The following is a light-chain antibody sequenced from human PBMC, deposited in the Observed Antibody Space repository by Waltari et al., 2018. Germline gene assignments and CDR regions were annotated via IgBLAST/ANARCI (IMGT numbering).Light chain of an antibody. CDR2: EVN. J-gene: IGLJ3*02. Sequence: QSALTQPASVSGSPGQSITISCTGTSTDVGSYNLVSWYQQYPGNAPTLMIYEVNKRPSGVSHRFSGSKSGNTASLTISGLQAEDEADYYCCSYAGGSTPWVFGGGTKLTVL. CDR3: CSYAGGSTPWV. V-gene: IGLV2-23*02. CDR1: STDVGSYNL.